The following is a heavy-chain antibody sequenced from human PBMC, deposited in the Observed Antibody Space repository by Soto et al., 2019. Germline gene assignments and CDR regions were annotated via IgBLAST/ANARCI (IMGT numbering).Heavy chain of an antibody. CDR3: ASCERFPRVGVDYYALDV. J-gene: IGHJ6*02. CDR2: VSFDGNHQ. V-gene: IGHV3-30*03. Sequence: GGSLRLSCAGSGFTFTDAWINWVRQVPGKGLEWVAVVSFDGNHQHYADSVKGRFTISRDNSKNTLSLEMNSLRRDDTAVYYCASCERFPRVGVDYYALDVWGQGTTVTVSS. D-gene: IGHD3-3*01. CDR1: GFTFTDAW.